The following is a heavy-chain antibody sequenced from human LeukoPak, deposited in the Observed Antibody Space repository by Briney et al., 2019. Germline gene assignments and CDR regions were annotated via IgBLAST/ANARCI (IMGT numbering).Heavy chain of an antibody. CDR3: ARARPTHYYDGSGYYNFFDY. CDR2: ISYDGSNK. Sequence: GGSLRLSCAASGFTFSSYAMHWVRQAPGKGLEWVAVISYDGSNKYYADSVKGRFTISRDNSKNTLYLQMNSLRAEDTAVYYCARARPTHYYDGSGYYNFFDYWGQGTLVTVSS. D-gene: IGHD3-22*01. CDR1: GFTFSSYA. V-gene: IGHV3-30-3*01. J-gene: IGHJ4*02.